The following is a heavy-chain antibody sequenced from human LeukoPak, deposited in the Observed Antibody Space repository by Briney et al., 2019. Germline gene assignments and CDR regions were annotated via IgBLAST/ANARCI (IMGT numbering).Heavy chain of an antibody. D-gene: IGHD3-9*01. CDR1: GGSFSGYY. CDR3: ARGDYDILTGYQWFDP. Sequence: SETLSLTCAVYGGSFSGYYWSWIRQPPGKGLEWIGYIYYSGSTNYNPSLKSRVTISVDTSKNQFSLKLSSVTTADTAVYYCARGDYDILTGYQWFDPWGQGTLVTVSS. V-gene: IGHV4-59*01. J-gene: IGHJ5*02. CDR2: IYYSGST.